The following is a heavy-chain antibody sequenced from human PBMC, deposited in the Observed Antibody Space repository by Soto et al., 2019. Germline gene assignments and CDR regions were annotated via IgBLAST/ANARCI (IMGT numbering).Heavy chain of an antibody. Sequence: QITLNESGPTVVRPTETLTLTCRFSGFSLTTSGVGVGWIRQSPGKAPEWLALIYWDDDKRYSASLKSSLTIPKDTPKNQLVPTVSDLDPTDTATYYCAHRVLRTVFGLVTTTAIYFDFWGQGTPVAVSS. J-gene: IGHJ4*02. V-gene: IGHV2-5*02. D-gene: IGHD3-3*01. CDR2: IYWDDDK. CDR3: AHRVLRTVFGLVTTTAIYFDF. CDR1: GFSLTTSGVG.